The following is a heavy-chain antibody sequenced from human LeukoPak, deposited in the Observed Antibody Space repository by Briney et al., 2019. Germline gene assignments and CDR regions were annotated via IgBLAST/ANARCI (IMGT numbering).Heavy chain of an antibody. CDR2: IYYSGST. D-gene: IGHD3-10*01. Sequence: SETLSLTCTVSGGSISSGGYYWSWIRQPPGKGLEWIGYIYYSGSTNYNPSLKSRVTISVDTSKNQFSLKLSSVTAADTAVYYCARADPPGLLWFGELGGAFDIWGQGTMVTVSS. CDR1: GGSISSGGYY. CDR3: ARADPPGLLWFGELGGAFDI. V-gene: IGHV4-61*08. J-gene: IGHJ3*02.